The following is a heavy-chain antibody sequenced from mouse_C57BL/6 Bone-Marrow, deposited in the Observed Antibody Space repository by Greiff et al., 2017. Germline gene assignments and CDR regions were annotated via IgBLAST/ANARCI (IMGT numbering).Heavy chain of an antibody. D-gene: IGHD4-1*01. Sequence: QVQLQQPGAELVKPGASVKLSCKASGYTFTSYWMQWVKQRPGQGLEWIGEIDPSDSYTNYNQKCKGKATLTVDTSSSTAYMQLSSLTSEDSAVYYCASNWDRYFDVWGTGTTVTVSS. CDR1: GYTFTSYW. CDR2: IDPSDSYT. CDR3: ASNWDRYFDV. V-gene: IGHV1-50*01. J-gene: IGHJ1*03.